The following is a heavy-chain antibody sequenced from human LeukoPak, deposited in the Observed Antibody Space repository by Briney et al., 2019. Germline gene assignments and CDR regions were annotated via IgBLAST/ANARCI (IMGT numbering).Heavy chain of an antibody. D-gene: IGHD6-13*01. Sequence: PGGSLRLSCAASGFTFSDYYMSWIRQAPGKGLEWVSYISSSGSTIYYADSVKGRFTISRDNAKNSLYLQMNSLRAEDTAVYYCARVFPNGQRLVTPPHAFDTWGQGTMVTVSS. CDR2: ISSSGSTI. CDR1: GFTFSDYY. J-gene: IGHJ3*02. V-gene: IGHV3-11*01. CDR3: ARVFPNGQRLVTPPHAFDT.